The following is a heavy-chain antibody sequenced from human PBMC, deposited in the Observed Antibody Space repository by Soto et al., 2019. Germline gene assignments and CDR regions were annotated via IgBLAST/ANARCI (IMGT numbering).Heavy chain of an antibody. CDR1: GFTVSSNY. CDR2: IYSGGST. V-gene: IGHV3-53*02. CDR3: AGPSSGWSAHTGPGYFDL. J-gene: IGHJ2*01. D-gene: IGHD6-19*01. Sequence: EVQLVETGGGLIQPGGSLRLSCAASGFTVSSNYMSWVRQAPGKGLEWVSVIYSGGSTYYADSVKGRFTISRDNSKNTLYLQMNILRAEDTAVYYCAGPSSGWSAHTGPGYFDLWGRGTLVTVSS.